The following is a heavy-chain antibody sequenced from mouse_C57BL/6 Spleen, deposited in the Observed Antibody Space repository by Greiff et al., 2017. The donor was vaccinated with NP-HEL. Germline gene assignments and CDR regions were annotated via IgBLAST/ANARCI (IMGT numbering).Heavy chain of an antibody. V-gene: IGHV3-2*02. Sequence: EVQLQQSGPGLVKPSQSLSLTCTVTGYSITSGYGWNWIRQFPGNKLEWMGYISYSGSTNYNPSLNSRISITRDTSKNQFFLQLNSVTTEDTATYYCARTARIKYWGQGTTLTVSS. CDR1: GYSITSGYG. D-gene: IGHD1-2*01. J-gene: IGHJ2*01. CDR3: ARTARIKY. CDR2: ISYSGST.